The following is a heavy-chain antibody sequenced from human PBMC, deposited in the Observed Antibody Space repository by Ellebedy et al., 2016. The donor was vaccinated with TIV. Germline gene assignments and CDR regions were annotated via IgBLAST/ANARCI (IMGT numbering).Heavy chain of an antibody. CDR1: GFSFSSDA. V-gene: IGHV3-23*01. D-gene: IGHD1-26*01. Sequence: GESLKISCAASGFSFSSDAMAWVRQDQGKGLEWVSGINNGGRTTSYADSVKGRYTISRDNSRSTLYLQMNSLRAEDSAVYYCAKDMVFGDGKWEIDVWGQGTTVTVSS. CDR2: INNGGRTT. J-gene: IGHJ6*02. CDR3: AKDMVFGDGKWEIDV.